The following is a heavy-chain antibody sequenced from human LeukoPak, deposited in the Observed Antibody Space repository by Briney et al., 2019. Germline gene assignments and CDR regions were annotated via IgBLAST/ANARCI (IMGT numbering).Heavy chain of an antibody. CDR2: IYYSGSN. D-gene: IGHD7-27*01. V-gene: IGHV4-39*07. J-gene: IGHJ4*02. CDR3: ARANWGSKGYFDY. Sequence: SETLSLTCTVSGGSISSSTYYWGWIRQPPGKGLEWIGSIYYSGSNLYNPSLKSRVTISVDTSKNQFSLKLSSVTAADTAVYYCARANWGSKGYFDYWGQGSLVAVSS. CDR1: GGSISSSTYY.